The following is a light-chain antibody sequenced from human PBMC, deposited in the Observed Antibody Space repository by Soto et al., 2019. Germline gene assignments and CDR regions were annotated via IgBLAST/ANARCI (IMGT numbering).Light chain of an antibody. CDR2: YDD. Sequence: QSVLTQPPSLSEAPGQRVTMSCSGSSSNIGSNAVNWYQQHSGKAPRLLIYYDDFRPSGVSDRFSGSKSGTSASLAISGLQSEDEAQYFCATWDDSLNGMVFGGGTKLTVL. CDR3: ATWDDSLNGMV. J-gene: IGLJ3*02. CDR1: SSNIGSNA. V-gene: IGLV1-36*01.